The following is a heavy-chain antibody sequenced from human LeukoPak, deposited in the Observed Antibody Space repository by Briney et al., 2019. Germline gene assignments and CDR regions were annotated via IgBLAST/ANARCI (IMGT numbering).Heavy chain of an antibody. CDR3: VRDGGAGFDY. CDR1: GFIFSSCA. CDR2: IWYDGSNK. V-gene: IGHV3-33*08. D-gene: IGHD1-14*01. Sequence: GGSLRLSCAASGFIFSSCAMSWVRQAPGKGLEWVAVIWYDGSNKYYADSVKGRFTISRDDSKNTLYLQMDSLRAEDTAVYCCVRDGGAGFDYWGQGTLVTVSS. J-gene: IGHJ4*02.